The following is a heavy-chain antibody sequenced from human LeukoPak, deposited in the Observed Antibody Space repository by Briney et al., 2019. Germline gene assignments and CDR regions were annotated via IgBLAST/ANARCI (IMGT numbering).Heavy chain of an antibody. V-gene: IGHV3-7*01. CDR2: IKKAGSEK. CDR1: GFTFSSYW. D-gene: IGHD3-10*01. Sequence: AGSLRLSCAASGFTFSSYWMSWVRQAPGQGLELVANIKKAGSEKYYVDSVKGRFTISRDNAENSLYLQMNSLRAEDTAVYYCATPRGFFDYWGQGTLVTVTS. CDR3: ATPRGFFDY. J-gene: IGHJ4*02.